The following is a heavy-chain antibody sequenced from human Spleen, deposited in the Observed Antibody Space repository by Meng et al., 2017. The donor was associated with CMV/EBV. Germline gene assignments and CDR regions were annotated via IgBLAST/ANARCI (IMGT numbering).Heavy chain of an antibody. V-gene: IGHV4-61*01. CDR3: ARGLLVFDF. D-gene: IGHD6-6*01. CDR2: T. Sequence: PSETLSITCSVSGASVATGSFYWTWFRQSPGKGLEWIGGTTYNPSLESRVTISKDTSKNQLSLRLTSVTAADTAIYFCARGLLVFDFWGRGILVTVSS. J-gene: IGHJ4*02. CDR1: GASVATGSFY.